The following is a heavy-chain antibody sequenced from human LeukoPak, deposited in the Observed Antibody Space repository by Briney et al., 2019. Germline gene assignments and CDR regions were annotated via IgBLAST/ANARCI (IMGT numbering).Heavy chain of an antibody. CDR1: GFTFSNYA. CDR2: ISGSGGST. V-gene: IGHV3-23*01. D-gene: IGHD6-13*01. Sequence: GGSLRLSCAASGFTFSNYAMSWVRQAPGKGLEWVSAISGSGGSTYYADSVKGRFTISRDNSKNTLYLQMNSLRAEDTAVYYCAKANAGYSRFGAFDIWGQGTMVTVSS. J-gene: IGHJ3*02. CDR3: AKANAGYSRFGAFDI.